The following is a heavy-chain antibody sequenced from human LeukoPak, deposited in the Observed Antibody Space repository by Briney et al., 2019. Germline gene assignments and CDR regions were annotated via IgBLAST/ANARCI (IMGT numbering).Heavy chain of an antibody. Sequence: GASVKLSCKASGATSSSYAISWVRQPPGPGPDWNGGIIPILGTANYAHKFQGRVTITADESTRTAYMELSSLRSEDTAVYYCAREAATYSRSWDAGKGNNDAFDIWGQGTIVTVSS. V-gene: IGHV1-69*13. D-gene: IGHD6-13*01. CDR3: AREAATYSRSWDAGKGNNDAFDI. CDR2: IIPILGTA. CDR1: GATSSSYA. J-gene: IGHJ3*02.